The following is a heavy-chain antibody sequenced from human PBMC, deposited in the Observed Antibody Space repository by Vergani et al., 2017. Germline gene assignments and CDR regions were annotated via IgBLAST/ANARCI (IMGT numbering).Heavy chain of an antibody. CDR1: GFTFSSYA. CDR2: IYSGGST. J-gene: IGHJ4*02. CDR3: ARSPYSYGDYDLRDY. V-gene: IGHV3-30*14. Sequence: QVQLVESGGGVVQPGRSLRLSCAASGFTFSSYAMHWVRQAPGKGLEWVAVIYSGGSTYYADSVKGRFTISRDNSKNTLYLQMNSLRAEDTAVYYCARSPYSYGDYDLRDYWGQGTLVTVSS. D-gene: IGHD4-17*01.